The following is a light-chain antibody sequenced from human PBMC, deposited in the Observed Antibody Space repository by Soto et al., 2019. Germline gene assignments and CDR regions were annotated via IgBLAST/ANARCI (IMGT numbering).Light chain of an antibody. V-gene: IGLV1-47*01. CDR1: SSHIGSNY. CDR2: RNN. J-gene: IGLJ1*01. Sequence: QSVLTQPPSASGTPGQRVTISCSGSSSHIGSNYVYWYQHLPGTAPKLLIYRNNQRPSGVPDRISGSKSGTSASLAISGLRSEDDADYYCASWDGNLSGHVFGTGTKLTVL. CDR3: ASWDGNLSGHV.